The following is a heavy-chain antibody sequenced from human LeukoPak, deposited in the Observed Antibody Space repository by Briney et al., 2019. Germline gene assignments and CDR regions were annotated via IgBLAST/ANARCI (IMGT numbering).Heavy chain of an antibody. CDR3: AAYGDYGPSTRDY. D-gene: IGHD4-17*01. V-gene: IGHV1-69*13. CDR1: GGTFSSYA. Sequence: SVKVSCKASGGTFSSYAISWVRQAPGQGLEWMGGIIPIFGTANYAQKFQGRVTITADESTSTAYMELGSLRSEDTAVYYCAAYGDYGPSTRDYWGQGTLVTVSS. J-gene: IGHJ4*02. CDR2: IIPIFGTA.